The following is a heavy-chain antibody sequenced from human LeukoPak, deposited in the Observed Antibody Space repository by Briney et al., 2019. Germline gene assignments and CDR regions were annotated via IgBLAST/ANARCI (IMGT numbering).Heavy chain of an antibody. Sequence: TSETLSLTCTVSGYSIINCYYWGWIRQPPGKGLEWIGSIYHSGGTYYNPSLKSRVTISVDTSKNQFSLRLSSVTAADTAVYYCARNLWFGESYFDCWGQGTLVTVSS. J-gene: IGHJ4*02. D-gene: IGHD3-10*01. CDR3: ARNLWFGESYFDC. V-gene: IGHV4-38-2*02. CDR1: GYSIINCYY. CDR2: IYHSGGT.